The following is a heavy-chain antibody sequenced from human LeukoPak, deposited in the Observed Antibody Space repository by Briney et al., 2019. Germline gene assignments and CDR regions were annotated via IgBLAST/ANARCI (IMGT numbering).Heavy chain of an antibody. CDR1: GGTFSSYA. Sequence: GASVKVSCKASGGTFSSYAISWVRQAPGQGLEWMGGIIPIFGTANYAQKFQGRVTITADESTSTAYMELSSLRSEDTAVYYCARNPSAGENYYYYGMDVWGQGTTVTVSS. J-gene: IGHJ6*02. CDR2: IIPIFGTA. V-gene: IGHV1-69*13. D-gene: IGHD3-16*01. CDR3: ARNPSAGENYYYYGMDV.